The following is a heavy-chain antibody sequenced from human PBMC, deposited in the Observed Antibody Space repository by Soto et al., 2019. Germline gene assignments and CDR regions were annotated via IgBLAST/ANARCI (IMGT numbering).Heavy chain of an antibody. D-gene: IGHD5-12*01. J-gene: IGHJ5*02. CDR2: ISYSGTT. CDR1: SGSISSSSYY. CDR3: ARRRGGVVATENWFDP. Sequence: QLQLQESGPGLVKPSETLSLTCTVSSGSISSSSYYWGWIRQSPGKGLEWIGTISYSGTTYYNPSLKSRVTISVDTSKNQFSLNPSSVTAADTAVYYCARRRGGVVATENWFDPWGQGTLVTVSS. V-gene: IGHV4-39*01.